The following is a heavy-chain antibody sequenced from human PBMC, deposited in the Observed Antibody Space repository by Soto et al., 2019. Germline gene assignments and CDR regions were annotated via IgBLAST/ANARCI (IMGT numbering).Heavy chain of an antibody. CDR3: ASIDRGYSYGIDAFDI. J-gene: IGHJ3*02. V-gene: IGHV3-33*01. D-gene: IGHD5-18*01. Sequence: QVQLVESGGGVVQPGRSLRLSCAASGFTFSSYGMHWVRQAPGKGLEWVAVIWYDGSNKYYTDSVKGRFTISRDNSQNTLYLQMNSLRAEDTAVYYCASIDRGYSYGIDAFDIWGQGTMVTVSS. CDR2: IWYDGSNK. CDR1: GFTFSSYG.